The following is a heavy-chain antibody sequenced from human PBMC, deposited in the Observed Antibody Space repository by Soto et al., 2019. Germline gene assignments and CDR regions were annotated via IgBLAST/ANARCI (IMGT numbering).Heavy chain of an antibody. CDR3: ARDYXDFWSGYYSWYYYGMDV. V-gene: IGHV3-21*01. Sequence: PGGSLRLSCAASGFTFSSYSMNWVRQAPGKGLEWVSSISSSSSYIYYADSVKGRFTISRDNAKNSLYLQMNSLRAEDTAVYYCARDYXDFWSGYYSWYYYGMDVWGQGTTVTVSS. J-gene: IGHJ6*02. CDR2: ISSSSSYI. CDR1: GFTFSSYS. D-gene: IGHD3-3*01.